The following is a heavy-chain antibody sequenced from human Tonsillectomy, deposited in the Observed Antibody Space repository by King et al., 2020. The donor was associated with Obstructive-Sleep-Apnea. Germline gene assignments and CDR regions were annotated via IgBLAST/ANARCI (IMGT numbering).Heavy chain of an antibody. CDR2: INTRGTT. J-gene: IGHJ4*02. D-gene: IGHD3-10*01. CDR1: GFTFSSYA. V-gene: IGHV3-23*04. Sequence: VQLVESGGGMAQPGGSLRLSCAASGFTFSSYAISWVRQAPGKGLEWVSAINTRGTTFYAGSVRGRFTISRDNSKYTVDLQVNSLGAEDTALYYCAKEGGGSGVYWVDSWGQGTLVTVSS. CDR3: AKEGGGSGVYWVDS.